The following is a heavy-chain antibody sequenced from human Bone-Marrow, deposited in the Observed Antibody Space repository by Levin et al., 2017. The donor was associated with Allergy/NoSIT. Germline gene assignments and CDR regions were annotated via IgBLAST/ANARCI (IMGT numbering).Heavy chain of an antibody. CDR3: VRVTSGRLDFDY. D-gene: IGHD6-19*01. CDR2: LSPRSGDT. J-gene: IGHJ4*02. CDR1: GYTFSTYD. Sequence: GESLKISCKASGYTFSTYDINWVRQAPGQGLEWMGWLSPRSGDTGYTQKFQGRVTMAMDTSINTVYLELSSLRSEDTAVYYCVRVTSGRLDFDYWGQGTLVTVSS. V-gene: IGHV1-8*01.